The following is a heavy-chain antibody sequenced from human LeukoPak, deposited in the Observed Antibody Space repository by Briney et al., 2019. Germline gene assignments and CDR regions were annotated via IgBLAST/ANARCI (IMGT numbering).Heavy chain of an antibody. J-gene: IGHJ5*02. CDR3: ARDRIAVAGTENWFDP. CDR1: GFTFSSYG. CDR2: IWYDGSNK. D-gene: IGHD6-19*01. V-gene: IGHV3-33*01. Sequence: PGGSLRLSCAASGFTFSSYGMHWVRQAPGKGLEWVAVIWYDGSNKYYADSVKGRFTISRDNSKNTLYLQTNSLRAEDTAVYYCARDRIAVAGTENWFDPWGQGTLVTVSS.